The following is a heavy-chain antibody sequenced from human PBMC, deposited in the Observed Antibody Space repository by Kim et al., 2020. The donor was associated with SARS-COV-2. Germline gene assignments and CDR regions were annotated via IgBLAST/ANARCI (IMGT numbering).Heavy chain of an antibody. J-gene: IGHJ6*02. V-gene: IGHV3-53*01. CDR2: IYSGGST. D-gene: IGHD3-22*01. CDR1: GFTVSSNY. Sequence: GGSLRLSCAASGFTVSSNYMSWVRQAPGKGLEWVSVIYSGGSTYYADSVKGRFTISRDNSKNTLYLQMNSLRAEDTAVYYCARGLYYYDSSGYYDYYYYYGMDVWGQGTTVTVSS. CDR3: ARGLYYYDSSGYYDYYYYYGMDV.